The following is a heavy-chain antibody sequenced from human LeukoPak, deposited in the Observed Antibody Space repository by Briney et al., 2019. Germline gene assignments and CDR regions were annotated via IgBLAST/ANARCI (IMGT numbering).Heavy chain of an antibody. CDR1: GYTFTSYF. CDR2: INPRGGTT. D-gene: IGHD5-24*01. Sequence: ASVKVSCKASGYTFTSYFMYWVRQAPGQGLEWMGLINPRGGTTRYAQKFQGRVTMTRDTSTSTVYMELSSLRSEDTAVYYCARGRDGYNSRGDYWGQGTLFTVSS. V-gene: IGHV1-46*01. J-gene: IGHJ4*02. CDR3: ARGRDGYNSRGDY.